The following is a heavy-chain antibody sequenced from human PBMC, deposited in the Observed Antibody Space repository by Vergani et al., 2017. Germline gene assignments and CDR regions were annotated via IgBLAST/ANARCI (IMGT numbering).Heavy chain of an antibody. V-gene: IGHV3-33*01. CDR1: GFKFSQFG. Sequence: QVQLVESGGGVVQPGTSLRLSCEASGFKFSQFGMHWVRQAPGKGLEWVASIRSDESRRYYGDSMEGPFTISRDNSKNTLYLQMNSLRAEDTAVYYCARDMASGQGYCGQGTLVTVSS. CDR3: ARDMASGQGY. D-gene: IGHD1-26*01. CDR2: IRSDESRR. J-gene: IGHJ4*02.